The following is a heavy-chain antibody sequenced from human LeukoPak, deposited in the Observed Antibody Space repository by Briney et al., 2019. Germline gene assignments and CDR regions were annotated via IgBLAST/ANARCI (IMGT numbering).Heavy chain of an antibody. CDR1: GFTFGDYA. Sequence: GGSLRLSCTASGFTFGDYAMSWFRQAPGKGLEWVSVISGSGDNTYYADSVKGRFTISRDNSKNMLYLQMNSLRAEDTAVYYCAKEGRSLQTYWGQGTLVTVSS. J-gene: IGHJ4*02. V-gene: IGHV3-23*01. CDR2: ISGSGDNT. D-gene: IGHD5-24*01. CDR3: AKEGRSLQTY.